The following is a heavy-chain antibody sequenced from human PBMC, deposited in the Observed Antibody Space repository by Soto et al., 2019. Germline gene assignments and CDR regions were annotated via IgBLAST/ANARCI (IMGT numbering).Heavy chain of an antibody. CDR3: ATGLKWFGESFNWFDP. D-gene: IGHD3-10*01. CDR2: FDPEDGET. CDR1: GYTLTELS. Sequence: ASVKVSCKVSGYTLTELSMHWVRQAPGKGLEWMGGFDPEDGETIYAQKFQGRVTMTEDTSTDTAYMELSSLRSEDTAVYYCATGLKWFGESFNWFDPWGQGTLVTVSS. V-gene: IGHV1-24*01. J-gene: IGHJ5*02.